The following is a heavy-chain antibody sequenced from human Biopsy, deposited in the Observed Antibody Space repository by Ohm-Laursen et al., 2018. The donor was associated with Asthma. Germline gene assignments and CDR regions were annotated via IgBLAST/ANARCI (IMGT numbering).Heavy chain of an antibody. V-gene: IGHV1-18*01. Sequence: ASVKISCKASGYTFTSTVYGISWVRQAPGQGLEWMGWIRPHTGDTNYAQMLRGRVTMTTDTSTSTAYMELRGLRSDDTAVYYCARDPGGFDPWGQGTLVTVSS. D-gene: IGHD3-10*01. CDR1: GYTFTSTVYG. CDR3: ARDPGGFDP. J-gene: IGHJ5*02. CDR2: IRPHTGDT.